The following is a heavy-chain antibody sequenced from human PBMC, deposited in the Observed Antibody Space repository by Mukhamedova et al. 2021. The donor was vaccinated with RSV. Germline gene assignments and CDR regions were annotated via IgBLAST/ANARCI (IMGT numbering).Heavy chain of an antibody. J-gene: IGHJ5*02. CDR2: FDPEDGET. Sequence: GLEWMGGFDPEDGETIYAQKFQGRVTMTEDTSTDTAYMELSSLRSEDTAVYYCATSLLGRNWFDPWGRGTLFTASS. V-gene: IGHV1-24*01. CDR3: ATSLLGRNWFDP.